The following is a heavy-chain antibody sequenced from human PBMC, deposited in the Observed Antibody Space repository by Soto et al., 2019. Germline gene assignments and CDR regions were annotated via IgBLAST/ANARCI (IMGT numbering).Heavy chain of an antibody. CDR2: INHSGCT. Sequence: SETLSLTCAVYGGSFSSYYWSWIRQPPGKGLEWIGEINHSGCTNYNPSLKSRVTISVDTSKNQFSLKLSSVTAADTAVYYCASDYSSGWYSAFDSWCQGTMVTVAS. D-gene: IGHD6-19*01. V-gene: IGHV4-34*01. CDR1: GGSFSSYY. J-gene: IGHJ3*02. CDR3: ASDYSSGWYSAFDS.